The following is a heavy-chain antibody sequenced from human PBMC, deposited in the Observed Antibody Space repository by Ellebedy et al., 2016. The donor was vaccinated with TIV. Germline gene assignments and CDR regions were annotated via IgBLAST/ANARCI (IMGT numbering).Heavy chain of an antibody. Sequence: PGGSLRLSCAASGFTFSSYDMHWVRQAPGKGLEWVALISYDANNKYYADSVKGRFTISRDNAKNSLYLQMHSLRGEDTAVYYCARAGLGDSWLDYWGQGTLVTVSS. D-gene: IGHD2-21*02. J-gene: IGHJ4*02. CDR2: ISYDANNK. CDR3: ARAGLGDSWLDY. V-gene: IGHV3-30*03. CDR1: GFTFSSYD.